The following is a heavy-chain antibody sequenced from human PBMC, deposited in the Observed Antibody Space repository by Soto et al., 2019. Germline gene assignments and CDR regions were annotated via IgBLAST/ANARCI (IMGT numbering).Heavy chain of an antibody. V-gene: IGHV4-59*01. CDR2: MYYNGNI. Sequence: SETLSLTCSVSGGSISNYYWTWVRQSPEKGLEWIGYMYYNGNINYNPSLKSRVTISIDTSKNQFSLTLKSVTAADTAVYYCASGGNWFDPWGQGVLVTVSS. J-gene: IGHJ5*02. CDR1: GGSISNYY. D-gene: IGHD3-16*01. CDR3: ASGGNWFDP.